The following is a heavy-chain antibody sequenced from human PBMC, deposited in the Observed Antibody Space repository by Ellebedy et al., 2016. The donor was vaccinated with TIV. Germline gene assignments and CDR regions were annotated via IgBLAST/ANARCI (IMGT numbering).Heavy chain of an antibody. D-gene: IGHD3-16*01. CDR2: IWDDGTNT. J-gene: IGHJ6*02. V-gene: IGHV3-33*01. Sequence: SLKISCAASGFTFSHYAMNWVRQAPVTGLEGVAVIWDDGTNTYYADSVKGRFTISRDNSKNTLYLQMRSLRAEDTAVYYCARPRVRSSYYHGMDFWGQGTTITVSS. CDR1: GFTFSHYA. CDR3: ARPRVRSSYYHGMDF.